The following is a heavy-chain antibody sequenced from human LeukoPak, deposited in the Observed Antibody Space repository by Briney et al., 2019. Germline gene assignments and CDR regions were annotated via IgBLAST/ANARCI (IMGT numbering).Heavy chain of an antibody. CDR2: IYYSGST. Sequence: SETLSLTCTVSGGSINSSSYYWGWIRQPPGKGLEWIGSIYYSGSTYYNPSLKSRVTISVDTSKNQFSLKLSSVTAADTAVYYCARDRVVVVPPNWFDPWGQGTLVTVSS. D-gene: IGHD2-2*01. CDR3: ARDRVVVVPPNWFDP. V-gene: IGHV4-39*07. J-gene: IGHJ5*02. CDR1: GGSINSSSYY.